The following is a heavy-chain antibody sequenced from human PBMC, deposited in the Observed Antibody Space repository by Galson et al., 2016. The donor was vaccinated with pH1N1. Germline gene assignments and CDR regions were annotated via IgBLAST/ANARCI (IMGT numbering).Heavy chain of an antibody. CDR2: IRQDGSEK. J-gene: IGHJ2*01. V-gene: IGHV3-7*01. Sequence: SLRLSCAASGFIFSDYWMHWVRQAPGKGLEWVANIRQDGSEKYYVDSVKGRFTISRDNAKNSLYLQMSSLRAEDMAVYYCARRYFDLWGRGTLVTVSS. CDR1: GFIFSDYW. CDR3: ARRYFDL.